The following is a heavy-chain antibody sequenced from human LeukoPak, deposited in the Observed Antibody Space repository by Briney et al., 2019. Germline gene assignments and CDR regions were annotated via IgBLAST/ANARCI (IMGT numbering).Heavy chain of an antibody. J-gene: IGHJ4*02. V-gene: IGHV4-39*01. CDR1: GGSISSSSYY. Sequence: SETLSLTCTVSGGSISSSSYYWGWIRQPPGKGLEWIGEINHSGSTNYNPSLKSRVTISVDTSKNQFSLKLSSVTAADTAVYYCARHFEDGVDTAMVTALDYWGQGTLVTVSS. CDR2: INHSGST. CDR3: ARHFEDGVDTAMVTALDY. D-gene: IGHD5-18*01.